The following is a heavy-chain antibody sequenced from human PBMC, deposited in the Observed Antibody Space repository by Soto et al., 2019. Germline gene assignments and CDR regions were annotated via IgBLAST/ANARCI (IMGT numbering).Heavy chain of an antibody. CDR3: TGARGDY. Sequence: PGGSLRLSCAASGFTFSNAWMSWVRQAPGKGLEWVGHIKGKTDGGTTDYEAPVKGRFTISRDDSKNTLYLQMNSLKTQDTAVYYCTGARGDYWGQGTLVTVSS. J-gene: IGHJ4*02. CDR1: GFTFSNAW. V-gene: IGHV3-15*01. D-gene: IGHD1-26*01. CDR2: IKGKTDGGTT.